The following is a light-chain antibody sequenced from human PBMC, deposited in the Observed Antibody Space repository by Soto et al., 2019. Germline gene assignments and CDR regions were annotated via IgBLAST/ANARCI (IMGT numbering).Light chain of an antibody. J-gene: IGLJ2*01. CDR1: NSDVGGFNY. CDR3: ISYRSGGTAV. Sequence: QSALTQPASVSGSPGQSITISCTGTNSDVGGFNYVSWYQQHPGKAPKLMIYEVSNRPSGVSNRFSGSKSGNTASLTISGLQAEEGADYYCISYRSGGTAVFGGGTKLTVL. V-gene: IGLV2-14*01. CDR2: EVS.